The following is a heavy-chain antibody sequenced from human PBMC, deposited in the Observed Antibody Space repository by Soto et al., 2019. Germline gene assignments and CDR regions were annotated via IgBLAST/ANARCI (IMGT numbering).Heavy chain of an antibody. CDR1: GFTFSDYY. Sequence: QVQLVESGGGLVQPGGSLRLSCAASGFTFSDYYMSWIRQAPGKGLEWVSYISSSSSYTNYADSVKGRFTISRDNAKNSLYLQMNSLRAEDTAVYYCARVASDGSSWYLVDYWGQGTLVTVSS. V-gene: IGHV3-11*06. D-gene: IGHD6-13*01. CDR2: ISSSSSYT. CDR3: ARVASDGSSWYLVDY. J-gene: IGHJ4*02.